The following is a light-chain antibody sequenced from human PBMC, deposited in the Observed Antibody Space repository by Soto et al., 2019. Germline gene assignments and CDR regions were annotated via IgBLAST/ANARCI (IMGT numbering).Light chain of an antibody. CDR1: QSVSSSY. CDR2: GAS. V-gene: IGKV3-20*01. Sequence: EIVLTQSPGTLSLSPGERATLSCRASQSVSSSYLAWYQQKPGQAPRLLTYGASSRATGIPDRFSGSGSATDFTLTISRLEPEDFAVYYCQRYGTSPPLTFGGGTKVEIK. CDR3: QRYGTSPPLT. J-gene: IGKJ4*01.